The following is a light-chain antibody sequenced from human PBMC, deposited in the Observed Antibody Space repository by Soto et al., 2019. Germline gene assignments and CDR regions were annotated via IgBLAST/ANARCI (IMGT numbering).Light chain of an antibody. CDR1: QGISIY. CDR3: QNYNRAPIT. V-gene: IGKV1-27*01. CDR2: GAS. Sequence: IRMTQSPSSLSASTGDRVTITCRASQGISIYLAWYQQTPGKVPKHLIYGASKLQSGVPSRFSSGGSGTNFTLTISSLHPEDVGTYYCQNYNRAPITFGQGTRLEIK. J-gene: IGKJ5*01.